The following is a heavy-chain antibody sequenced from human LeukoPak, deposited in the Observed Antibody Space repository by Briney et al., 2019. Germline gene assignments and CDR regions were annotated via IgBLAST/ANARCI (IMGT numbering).Heavy chain of an antibody. J-gene: IGHJ4*02. Sequence: GGSLRLSCAASGFTFSSYGVHWVRQAPGKGLEWVAFIRYDGSNKYYADSVKGRFTISRDNSKNMVYLQMNSLRAEDTAVYYCARTREQWQVLDYWGQGTLVTVSS. CDR3: ARTREQWQVLDY. D-gene: IGHD6-19*01. V-gene: IGHV3-30*02. CDR1: GFTFSSYG. CDR2: IRYDGSNK.